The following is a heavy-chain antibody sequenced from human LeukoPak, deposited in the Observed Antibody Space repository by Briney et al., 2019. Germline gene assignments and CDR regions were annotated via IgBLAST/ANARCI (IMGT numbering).Heavy chain of an antibody. J-gene: IGHJ4*02. V-gene: IGHV3-7*01. D-gene: IGHD6-19*01. CDR1: GFTFSSYS. CDR2: RKEDGSEK. Sequence: GGTLSLSCAASGFTFSSYSMSGLRQAPGKGLERGANRKEDGSEKYNVESVKGRFTISRDNAKNPPYLQMNSLRAEDTAGYYCARGRGSGWGYWGQGTLVTVSS. CDR3: ARGRGSGWGY.